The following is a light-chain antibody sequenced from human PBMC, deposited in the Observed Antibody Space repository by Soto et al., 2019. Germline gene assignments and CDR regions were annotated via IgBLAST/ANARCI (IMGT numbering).Light chain of an antibody. V-gene: IGKV3-20*01. CDR1: QTVSRTY. CDR3: QQYNNWWT. Sequence: EIVLTQSPGTLSLSPGERATLSCRASQTVSRTYLAWYQQKPGQAPRLLIYGASSRATGIPARFSGSGSGTDFTLTISSLEPEDFAVYYCQQYNNWWTFGQGTKVDIK. CDR2: GAS. J-gene: IGKJ1*01.